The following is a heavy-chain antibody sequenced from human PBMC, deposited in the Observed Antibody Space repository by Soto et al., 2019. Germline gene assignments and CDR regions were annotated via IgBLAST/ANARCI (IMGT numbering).Heavy chain of an antibody. CDR1: GYGFTRYG. J-gene: IGHJ5*02. Sequence: ASVKVSCKASGYGFTRYGINWVRQAPGQGLEWLGWISTYNGDTDYAQKFQGRVTMTTDTSTTTAYMDLRSLTSDDTAVCFCARGDSTGSPRGWFDPWGQGTLVTVSS. CDR3: ARGDSTGSPRGWFDP. CDR2: ISTYNGDT. D-gene: IGHD2-8*02. V-gene: IGHV1-18*04.